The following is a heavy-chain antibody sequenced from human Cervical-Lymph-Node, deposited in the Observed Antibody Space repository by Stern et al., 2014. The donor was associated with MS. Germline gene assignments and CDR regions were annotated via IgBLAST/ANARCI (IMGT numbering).Heavy chain of an antibody. J-gene: IGHJ6*02. D-gene: IGHD4-17*01. V-gene: IGHV1-69*01. CDR1: GGTFSNYA. CDR3: ASPLTATSVPFGYYGMDV. CDR2: IVPLFGKP. Sequence: VQLVQSGAEVKKPGSSVKVSCKASGGTFSNYATSWVRQAPGQGLEWMGGIVPLFGKPKYAQKFQGRATITADETTRKTHMDVSSLRSEDTAVYYCASPLTATSVPFGYYGMDVWGQGTTVTVS.